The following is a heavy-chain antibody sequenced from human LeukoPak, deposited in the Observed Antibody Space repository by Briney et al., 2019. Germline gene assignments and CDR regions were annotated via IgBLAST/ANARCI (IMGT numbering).Heavy chain of an antibody. J-gene: IGHJ1*01. CDR3: ARDLIRAAGTGYFQH. V-gene: IGHV1-18*01. Sequence: GASVKVSCKASGYTFTSYGISWVRQAPGQGLEWMVWISAYNGNTNYAQKLQGRVTMTTDTSTSTAYMELRSLRSDDTAVYYCARDLIRAAGTGYFQHWGQGTLVTVSS. D-gene: IGHD6-13*01. CDR1: GYTFTSYG. CDR2: ISAYNGNT.